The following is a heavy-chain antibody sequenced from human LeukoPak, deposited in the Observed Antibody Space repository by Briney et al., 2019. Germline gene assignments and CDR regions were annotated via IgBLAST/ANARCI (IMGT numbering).Heavy chain of an antibody. CDR2: IYTSGST. CDR3: ARSGKYCSSTSCYRKFDY. CDR1: GGSISSGSYY. J-gene: IGHJ4*02. Sequence: SETLSLTCTVSGGSISSGSYYWSWLRQPAGQGLEWIGRIYTSGSTNYNPSLKSRVTISVDTSKNQFSLKLSSVTAADTAVYYCARSGKYCSSTSCYRKFDYWGQGTLVTVSS. D-gene: IGHD2-2*01. V-gene: IGHV4-61*02.